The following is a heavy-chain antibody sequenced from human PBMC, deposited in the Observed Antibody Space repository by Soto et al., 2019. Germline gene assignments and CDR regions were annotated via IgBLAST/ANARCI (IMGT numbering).Heavy chain of an antibody. CDR1: GYTFTSYA. D-gene: IGHD3-22*01. CDR3: ARVGAPPKYYYDSSGYSTFDY. V-gene: IGHV1-3*01. CDR2: INAGNGNT. J-gene: IGHJ4*02. Sequence: ASVKVSCKASGYTFTSYAMHWVRQAPGQRLEWMGWINAGNGNTKYSQKFQGRVTITRDTSASTAYMELSSLRSEDTAVYYCARVGAPPKYYYDSSGYSTFDYWGQGTLVTVSS.